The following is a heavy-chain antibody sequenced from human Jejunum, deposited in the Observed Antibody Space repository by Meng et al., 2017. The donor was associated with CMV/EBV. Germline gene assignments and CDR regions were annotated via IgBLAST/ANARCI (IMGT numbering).Heavy chain of an antibody. CDR1: GDSIGSGSFY. V-gene: IGHV4-61*02. CDR2: IFASGNT. J-gene: IGHJ4*02. D-gene: IGHD3-22*01. Sequence: QGHRKESGPGRVKPSETLSLSCTVSGDSIGSGSFYWGWVRQPAGKGLEWIGRIFASGNTNYNPSLKSRVTISVDRSKNQFSLRLSSVTAPDTAVYYCARGYDSRGYGTHSFDYWGQGTLVTVSS. CDR3: ARGYDSRGYGTHSFDY.